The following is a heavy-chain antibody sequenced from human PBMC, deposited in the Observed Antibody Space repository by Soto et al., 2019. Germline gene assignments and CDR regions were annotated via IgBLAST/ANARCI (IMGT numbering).Heavy chain of an antibody. Sequence: QVQLQESGPGLVKPSETLSLTCTVSGGSISSYYWSWIRQPPGKGLEWIGYIYYSGSTNYNPSLKSRVTISVDTYKNQFSLKLSSVTAADTDVYYCARVWGGAFDIWGQGTMVTVSS. CDR3: ARVWGGAFDI. V-gene: IGHV4-59*01. D-gene: IGHD3-10*01. J-gene: IGHJ3*02. CDR1: GGSISSYY. CDR2: IYYSGST.